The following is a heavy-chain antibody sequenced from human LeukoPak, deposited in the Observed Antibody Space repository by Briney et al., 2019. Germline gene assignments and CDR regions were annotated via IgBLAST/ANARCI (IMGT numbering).Heavy chain of an antibody. D-gene: IGHD4-23*01. V-gene: IGHV1-46*01. Sequence: GASVKVSCKASGYTFTSYYMHWVRQAPGQGLEWMGIINPSGGSTSYAQKFQGRVTMTRDTSTSTAYMELRSLRSDDTAVYYCASPLRWVHGMDVWGQGTTVTVSS. CDR3: ASPLRWVHGMDV. CDR2: INPSGGST. J-gene: IGHJ6*02. CDR1: GYTFTSYY.